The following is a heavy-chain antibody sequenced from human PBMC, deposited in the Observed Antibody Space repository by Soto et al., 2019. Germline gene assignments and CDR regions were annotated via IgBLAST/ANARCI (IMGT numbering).Heavy chain of an antibody. CDR1: GGSISSSSYY. Sequence: ETLSLTCTVSGGSISSSSYYWGWIRQPPGKGLEWIGSIYYSGSTYYNPSLKSRVTISVDTSKNQFSLKLSSVTAADTAVYYCARLGVVVITIYWGQGTLVTVSS. J-gene: IGHJ4*02. D-gene: IGHD3-22*01. V-gene: IGHV4-39*01. CDR2: IYYSGST. CDR3: ARLGVVVITIY.